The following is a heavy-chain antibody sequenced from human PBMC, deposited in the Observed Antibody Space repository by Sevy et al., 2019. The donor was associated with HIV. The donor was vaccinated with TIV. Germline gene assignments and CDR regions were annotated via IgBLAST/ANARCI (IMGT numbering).Heavy chain of an antibody. CDR2: ISYDGSNK. D-gene: IGHD6-13*01. CDR3: ARYMAAAGTGDAFDI. Sequence: GGSLRLSCAASGFTFSSYAMHWVRQAPGKGLEWVAVISYDGSNKYYADSVKGRFTISRDNSKNTLYLQMNSLRAEDTAVYYCARYMAAAGTGDAFDIWGQGTMVTVSS. CDR1: GFTFSSYA. J-gene: IGHJ3*02. V-gene: IGHV3-30*04.